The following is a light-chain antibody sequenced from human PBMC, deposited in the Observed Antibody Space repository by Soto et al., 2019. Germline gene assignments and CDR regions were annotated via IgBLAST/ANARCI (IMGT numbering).Light chain of an antibody. CDR2: ANT. CDR3: GAWDSSLRAYV. J-gene: IGLJ1*01. CDR1: TSNIGNNF. Sequence: QSVLTQPPSVSAAPGQKVTFSCSGSTSNIGNNFVSWYRQFPGTAPKLLIYANTERPSGIPDRLSASKSGTSATLGITGLQTGDEADYYCGAWDSSLRAYVFGPGTKVTVL. V-gene: IGLV1-51*01.